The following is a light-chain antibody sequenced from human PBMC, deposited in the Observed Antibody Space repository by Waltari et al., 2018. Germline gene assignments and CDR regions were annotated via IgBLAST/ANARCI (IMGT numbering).Light chain of an antibody. CDR2: KVS. V-gene: IGKV2-30*02. J-gene: IGKJ2*01. CDR1: ESLVHSDGNTY. CDR3: MQGTHWPPYT. Sequence: DVVMTQSPLSLSVTLGQPASISCRSSESLVHSDGNTYLNWFQQRPGQPPRRLIYKVSNRDSGVPDRFSGSGSGIDFTLKISRVEAEDIGVYYCMQGTHWPPYTFGQGTKLEIK.